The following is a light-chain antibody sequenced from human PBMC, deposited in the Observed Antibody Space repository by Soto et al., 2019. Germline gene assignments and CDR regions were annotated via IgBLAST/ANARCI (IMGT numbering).Light chain of an antibody. V-gene: IGKV1-5*01. CDR3: QQYNSYSQT. CDR1: QSISSY. J-gene: IGKJ1*01. Sequence: DIQMTQSPSSLSASVGDRVTITCRASQSISSYLNWYQQKPGKAPKLLISDVSTLERGVPSRFSGSGSATEFTLTISGLQPDDFATYYCQQYNSYSQTFGQGTKVDIK. CDR2: DVS.